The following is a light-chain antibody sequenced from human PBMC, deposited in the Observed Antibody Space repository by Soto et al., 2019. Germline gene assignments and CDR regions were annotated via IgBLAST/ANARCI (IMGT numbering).Light chain of an antibody. CDR1: SSDVGGYNY. CDR2: EVS. Sequence: QSALTQPPSASGSPGQSVTISCTGTSSDVGGYNYVSWYQQHPGKAPKLMIYEVSKRPSGVPDRFSGSKSGNTASLTVSGLQAEDEADYYCSSYAGSNKSRYVFGTGTKLTVL. V-gene: IGLV2-8*01. CDR3: SSYAGSNKSRYV. J-gene: IGLJ1*01.